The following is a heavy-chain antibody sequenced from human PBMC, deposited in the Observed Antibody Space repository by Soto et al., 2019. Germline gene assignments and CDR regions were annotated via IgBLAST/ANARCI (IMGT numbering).Heavy chain of an antibody. CDR3: ARSSDFWSLGP. Sequence: SETLSLTCTVSGGSISSSSYYWGWIRQPPGKGLEWIGSIYYSGSTYYNPSLKSRVTISVNTSKNQFSLKLSSVTAADTAVYYCARSSDFWSLGPWGQGTLVTVSS. CDR2: IYYSGST. D-gene: IGHD3-3*01. J-gene: IGHJ5*02. CDR1: GGSISSSSYY. V-gene: IGHV4-39*07.